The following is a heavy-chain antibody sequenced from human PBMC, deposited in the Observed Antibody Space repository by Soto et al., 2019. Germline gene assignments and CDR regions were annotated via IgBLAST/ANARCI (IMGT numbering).Heavy chain of an antibody. CDR1: GGSINSYY. CDR3: ARHNPIGNNWNYFDC. J-gene: IGHJ4*02. V-gene: IGHV4-59*01. CDR2: ISYSGST. Sequence: PSETLSLTCTVSGGSINSYYWGWVRQPPGKGLEWIGYISYSGSTSNNPSLTGRVTISVDTSKNQFSLRVSSVTAADTAVCYCARHNPIGNNWNYFDCWGQGTLVTVSS. D-gene: IGHD1-1*01.